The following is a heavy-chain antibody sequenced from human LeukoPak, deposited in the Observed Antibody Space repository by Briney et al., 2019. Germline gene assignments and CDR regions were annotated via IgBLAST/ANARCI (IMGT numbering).Heavy chain of an antibody. J-gene: IGHJ5*02. CDR1: GGTVSSYA. D-gene: IGHD3-3*01. V-gene: IGHV1-69*13. Sequence: SVKVSCKASGGTVSSYAISWVRQAPGQGLEWMGGIIPIFGRANYAQKFQGRVTITADESTSTAYMELSSLRSEDTAVYYCARDKSSIFGVVTRNWFDPWGQGTLVTVSS. CDR2: IIPIFGRA. CDR3: ARDKSSIFGVVTRNWFDP.